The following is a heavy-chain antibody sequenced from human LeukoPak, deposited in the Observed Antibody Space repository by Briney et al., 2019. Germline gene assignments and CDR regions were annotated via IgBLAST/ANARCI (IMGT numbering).Heavy chain of an antibody. CDR1: GFSFSSYA. V-gene: IGHV3-23*01. D-gene: IGHD2-2*01. CDR3: AKDGSTSVPPYYFGY. Sequence: GGSLRLSCAASGFSFSSYAMSWVRQAPGKGLEWVSAISGSSGTTTKYADSVKGRFTISRDNSKNTLYLQMNSLRAEDTAVYYCAKDGSTSVPPYYFGYWGQGTLVTVSS. J-gene: IGHJ4*02. CDR2: ISGSSGTTT.